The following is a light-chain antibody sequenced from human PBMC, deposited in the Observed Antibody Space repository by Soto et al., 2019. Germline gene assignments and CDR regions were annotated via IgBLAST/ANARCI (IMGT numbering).Light chain of an antibody. CDR1: QSVSSN. Sequence: EIVMTQSPATLSVSPGESATLYCRASQSVSSNLAWHQQKPGQAPRILMYDASTRATGISARFSGSGSGTDFTLTISSLEPEDFAVYYCQQRSNWPLTFGGGTKVDIK. V-gene: IGKV3-11*01. J-gene: IGKJ4*01. CDR3: QQRSNWPLT. CDR2: DAS.